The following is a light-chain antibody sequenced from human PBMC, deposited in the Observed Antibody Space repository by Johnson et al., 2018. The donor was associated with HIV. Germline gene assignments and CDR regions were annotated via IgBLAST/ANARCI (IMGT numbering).Light chain of an antibody. CDR2: EDN. Sequence: QSVLIQSPSVSAAPGQKVTISCSGSSSNIGNNYVSWYQQLPGTAPKLLMYEDNKRPSGIPDRFSGSKSGTSATLGITGVQTGDEADYYCGTWDNSLSNGGVFGTGTKVTVL. V-gene: IGLV1-51*02. CDR3: GTWDNSLSNGGV. CDR1: SSNIGNNY. J-gene: IGLJ1*01.